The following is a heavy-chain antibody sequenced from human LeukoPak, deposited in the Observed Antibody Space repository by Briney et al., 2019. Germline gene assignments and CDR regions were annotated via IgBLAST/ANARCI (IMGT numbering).Heavy chain of an antibody. Sequence: GGSLRLSCAASGFTFSSYLMHWVRQAPGTGLVWVARIKTDGSYSEYADSVKGRFTISRDSAKNTLSLQMNSLRAEDTAVYYCAREGVPGGLNYWGQGSLVTVSS. CDR2: IKTDGSYS. CDR1: GFTFSSYL. CDR3: AREGVPGGLNY. V-gene: IGHV3-74*03. J-gene: IGHJ4*02. D-gene: IGHD2-8*02.